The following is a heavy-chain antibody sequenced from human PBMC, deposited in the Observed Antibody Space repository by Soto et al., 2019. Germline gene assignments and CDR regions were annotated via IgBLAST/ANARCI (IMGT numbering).Heavy chain of an antibody. V-gene: IGHV4-59*01. Sequence: SETLSLTCTVSGGSISSYYWSWIRQPPGKGLEWIGYIYYSGSTNYNPSLKSRVTISVDTSKNQFSLKLSSVTAADTAVYYCARSPRNYDILTGYSPLDYFDYWGQGTLVTVSS. J-gene: IGHJ4*02. CDR2: IYYSGST. D-gene: IGHD3-9*01. CDR1: GGSISSYY. CDR3: ARSPRNYDILTGYSPLDYFDY.